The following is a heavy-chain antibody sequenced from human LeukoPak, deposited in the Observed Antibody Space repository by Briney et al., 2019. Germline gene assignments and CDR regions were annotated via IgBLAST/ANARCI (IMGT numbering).Heavy chain of an antibody. CDR1: GGSFSGYY. CDR3: ARGRGSSSSMDV. D-gene: IGHD6-13*01. V-gene: IGHV4-34*01. Sequence: SETLSLTCAVYGGSFSGYYWSWIRQPPGKGLEWIGEINHSGSTNYNPSLKSRVTISVDTSKSQFSLKLSSVTAADTAVYYCARGRGSSSSMDVWGKGTTVTVSS. CDR2: INHSGST. J-gene: IGHJ6*03.